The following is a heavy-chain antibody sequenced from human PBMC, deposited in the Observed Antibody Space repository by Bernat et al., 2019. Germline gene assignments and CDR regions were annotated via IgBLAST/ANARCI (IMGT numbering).Heavy chain of an antibody. D-gene: IGHD3-16*01. Sequence: EVQLLESGGGLVQPGGSLRLSCAASGFTFSSYAMSWVRQAPGKGLEWVSAISGSGDSTYFADSVKGRFTISRDNSKNTVYLQMSSLRAEDTAVYYCAKYACRGASCTYDYYYYMDVWGKGTTVTVSS. CDR3: AKYACRGASCTYDYYYYMDV. J-gene: IGHJ6*03. V-gene: IGHV3-23*01. CDR2: ISGSGDST. CDR1: GFTFSSYA.